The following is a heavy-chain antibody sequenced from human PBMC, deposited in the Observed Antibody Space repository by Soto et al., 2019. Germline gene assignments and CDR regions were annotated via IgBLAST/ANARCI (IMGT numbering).Heavy chain of an antibody. V-gene: IGHV4-61*01. CDR1: GDSVSSGSYY. CDR2: IYYIGGT. J-gene: IGHJ6*02. D-gene: IGHD1-26*01. CDR3: ARETGATSMDV. Sequence: PSETLSLICTVSGDSVSSGSYYWNWIRQPPGKGLEWIGYIYYIGGTNYNPSLKSRVSISVDTSKNQFSLRLSSVTAADTAIYYCARETGATSMDVWGQGTTVTVSS.